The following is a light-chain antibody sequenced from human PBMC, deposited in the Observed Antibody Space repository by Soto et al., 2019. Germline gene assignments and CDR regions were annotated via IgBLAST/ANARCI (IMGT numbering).Light chain of an antibody. CDR1: QGISNN. CDR2: AAS. J-gene: IGKJ5*01. V-gene: IGKV1-27*01. Sequence: DIQMTQSPSSLSASVGDRVTITCRASQGISNNLAWYQQKPGKVPKVLIYAASTMQSGVPSRFSGSGSGTDFTLTISSLQPEDVATYYCQKYNSVPITFGQGTRLEIK. CDR3: QKYNSVPIT.